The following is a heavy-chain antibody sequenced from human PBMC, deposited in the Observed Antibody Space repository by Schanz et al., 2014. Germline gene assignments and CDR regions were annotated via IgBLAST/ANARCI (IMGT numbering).Heavy chain of an antibody. V-gene: IGHV1-46*03. J-gene: IGHJ4*02. CDR1: NYIFTKYY. CDR2: INPSSGTT. Sequence: QVQLVQSGVEVKRPGASVKLSCKASNYIFTKYYIHCVRQAPGQGLEWMGKINPSSGTTRIAQNFQGRLTVTRDTSTSTVNMELSSLRSEDTAVYYCARGGFFDSTSFDSWGQGTLVTVSS. D-gene: IGHD2-2*01. CDR3: ARGGFFDSTSFDS.